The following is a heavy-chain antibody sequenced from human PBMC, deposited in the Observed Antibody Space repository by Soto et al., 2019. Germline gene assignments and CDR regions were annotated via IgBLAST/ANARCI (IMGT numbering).Heavy chain of an antibody. D-gene: IGHD2-21*02. CDR1: GGSFNSFA. CDR2: IIPIFGAA. Sequence: ASVKVSCKASGGSFNSFAISWVRQAPGQGLEWMGGIIPIFGAASYGQRIQGRVTITADESTSTAFMELSSLRSEDTAVYYCATSRECVFDCYVYRMDVWGRGTTVTVSS. J-gene: IGHJ6*02. V-gene: IGHV1-69*13. CDR3: ATSRECVFDCYVYRMDV.